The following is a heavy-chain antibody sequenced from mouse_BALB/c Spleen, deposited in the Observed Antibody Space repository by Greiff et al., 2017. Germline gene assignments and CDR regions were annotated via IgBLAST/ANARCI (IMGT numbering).Heavy chain of an antibody. J-gene: IGHJ4*01. V-gene: IGHV8-8*01. Sequence: QVTLKESGPGILQPSQTLSLTCSFSGFSLSTSGMGVGWIRQPSGKGLEWLAHIWWDDDKRYNPALKSRLTISKDTSSNQVFLKIASVDTADTATYYCARIGPLYGNYVADYWGQGTSVTVSS. CDR2: IWWDDDK. D-gene: IGHD2-1*01. CDR3: ARIGPLYGNYVADY. CDR1: GFSLSTSGMG.